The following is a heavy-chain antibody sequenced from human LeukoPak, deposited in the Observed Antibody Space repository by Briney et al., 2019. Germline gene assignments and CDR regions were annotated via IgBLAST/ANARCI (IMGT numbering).Heavy chain of an antibody. J-gene: IGHJ3*02. D-gene: IGHD3-10*01. Sequence: PGGSLRLSCAASGFTFSSYGMHWVRQAPGKGLEWVAFIRYDGSNKYYADSVKGRFTISRDNSKNTLYLQMNSLRAEDTAVYYCAKPRVRGVSLGAFDIWGQGTMVTVSS. V-gene: IGHV3-30*02. CDR2: IRYDGSNK. CDR3: AKPRVRGVSLGAFDI. CDR1: GFTFSSYG.